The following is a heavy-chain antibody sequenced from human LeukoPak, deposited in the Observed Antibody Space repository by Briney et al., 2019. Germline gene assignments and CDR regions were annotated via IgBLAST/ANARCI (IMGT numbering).Heavy chain of an antibody. J-gene: IGHJ3*02. CDR2: ISGGSRAI. Sequence: GGSLRLSCAAYGFTVSTNYMSWVRQAPGKGLEWVSYISGGSRAIYYADSVKGRFTISRDNAKNSLYLQMNSLRDEDTAVYYCARDYSYASDIWGQGTTVTVSS. D-gene: IGHD1-26*01. CDR1: GFTVSTNY. V-gene: IGHV3-48*02. CDR3: ARDYSYASDI.